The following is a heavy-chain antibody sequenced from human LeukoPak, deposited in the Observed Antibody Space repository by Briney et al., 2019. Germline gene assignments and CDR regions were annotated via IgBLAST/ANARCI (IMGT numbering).Heavy chain of an antibody. CDR3: ARGLRSSGRPAYYYYYMDV. CDR1: GFTFSTYT. V-gene: IGHV3-53*01. CDR2: IYSDNT. J-gene: IGHJ6*03. Sequence: GGSLRLSCAASGFTFSTYTMNWVRQTPGKGLEWVSFIYSDNTHYSDSVKGRFTISRDNSKNTLYLQMNSLRAEDTAVYYCARGLRSSGRPAYYYYYMDVWGKGTTVTVSS. D-gene: IGHD3-10*01.